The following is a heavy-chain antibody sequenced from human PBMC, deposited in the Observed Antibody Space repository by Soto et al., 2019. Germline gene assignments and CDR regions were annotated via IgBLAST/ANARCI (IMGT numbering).Heavy chain of an antibody. CDR1: GFSFSAYA. CDR2: ISNRDGST. J-gene: IGHJ4*02. CDR3: AKRADSSGWYRTFDY. V-gene: IGHV3-23*01. Sequence: HPGGSLRLSCAASGFSFSAYAMNWVRQAPGKGLEWVSEISNRDGSTYYADSVKGRFTISRDTSKNTLFLEMNRLRAEDTAVYYCAKRADSSGWYRTFDYWDQGTLVTVSS. D-gene: IGHD6-19*01.